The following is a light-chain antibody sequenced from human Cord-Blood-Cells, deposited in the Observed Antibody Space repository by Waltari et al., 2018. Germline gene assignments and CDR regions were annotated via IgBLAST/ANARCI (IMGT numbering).Light chain of an antibody. CDR1: SSYVGSYNL. Sequence: QSALTQPASVSGSPGQSITISCTGTSSYVGSYNLVSWYQQHPGKAPKLMIYEGSKRPSGVSNRFSGSKSGNTASLTISGLQAEDEADYYCCSYAGSSTPFGGGTKLTVL. J-gene: IGLJ2*01. CDR3: CSYAGSSTP. CDR2: EGS. V-gene: IGLV2-23*01.